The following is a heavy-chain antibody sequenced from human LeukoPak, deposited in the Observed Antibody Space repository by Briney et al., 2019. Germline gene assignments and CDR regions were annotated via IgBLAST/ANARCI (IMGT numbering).Heavy chain of an antibody. Sequence: PSVKLSCTVSGYTPTELSMQWVRQAPGKGLEWMGGFDPEDGETIYAQKFQGRVTMTENTSTDTAYMELSSLRSEDTAVYYCAIDYGDFFDYWGQGTLVTVSS. V-gene: IGHV1-24*01. CDR2: FDPEDGET. D-gene: IGHD4-17*01. CDR1: GYTPTELS. CDR3: AIDYGDFFDY. J-gene: IGHJ4*02.